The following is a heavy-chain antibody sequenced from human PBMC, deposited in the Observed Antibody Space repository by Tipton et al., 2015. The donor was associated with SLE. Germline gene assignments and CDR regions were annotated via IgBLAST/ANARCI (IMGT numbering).Heavy chain of an antibody. D-gene: IGHD6-19*01. CDR3: AAVSSALWDFGY. CDR1: GYSISSGYY. Sequence: TLSLTCTVSGYSISSGYYWGWIRQPPGKGLEWIGCIYHSGSTYYNPSLKSRVTISVDTSKNQFSLKLSSVTAADTAVYYCAAVSSALWDFGYWGQGTLVTVSS. CDR2: IYHSGST. V-gene: IGHV4-38-2*02. J-gene: IGHJ4*02.